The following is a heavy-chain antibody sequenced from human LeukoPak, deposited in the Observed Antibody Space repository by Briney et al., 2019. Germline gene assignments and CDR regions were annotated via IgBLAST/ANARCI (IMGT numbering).Heavy chain of an antibody. CDR1: GYTFTSYA. D-gene: IGHD2-21*02. CDR3: ARGGSRVVTYGNFDY. Sequence: ASVKVSCKASGYTFTSYAISRVRQAPGQGLEWMGWISTYSGNTNYAQKLQGRITMTTETSTSTAYMELRSLRSDDTAVYYCARGGSRVVTYGNFDYWGQGTLVTVSS. V-gene: IGHV1-18*01. J-gene: IGHJ4*02. CDR2: ISTYSGNT.